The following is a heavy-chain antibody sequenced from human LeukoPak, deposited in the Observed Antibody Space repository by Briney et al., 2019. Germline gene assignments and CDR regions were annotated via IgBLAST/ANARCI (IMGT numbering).Heavy chain of an antibody. Sequence: PSETLSLTCTVSGGSISSYYWNWIRQPPGKGLEWIGYIYYSGSTNYNPSLKSRVTISVDTSKNQFSLKLSSVTAADTAVYYCAREPRVRYGSGSSNWFDPWGQGTLVTVSS. V-gene: IGHV4-59*12. D-gene: IGHD3-10*01. CDR3: AREPRVRYGSGSSNWFDP. CDR2: IYYSGST. CDR1: GGSISSYY. J-gene: IGHJ5*02.